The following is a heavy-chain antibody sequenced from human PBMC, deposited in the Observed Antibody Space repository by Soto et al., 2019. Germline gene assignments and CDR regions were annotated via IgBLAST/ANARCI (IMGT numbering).Heavy chain of an antibody. V-gene: IGHV4-31*03. D-gene: IGHD3-10*01. CDR1: GGSISSGDYY. CDR2: IYYSGST. J-gene: IGHJ4*02. Sequence: QVQLQESGPGLVKPSQTLSVICTVSGGSISSGDYYWSWIRQHPGKGLEWIGYIYYSGSTYYNPSLRGRVTISVDTSKNQFSLKLSSVTAADTAVYYCARGRRFGDHGSGIGYWGQGTLVTVSS. CDR3: ARGRRFGDHGSGIGY.